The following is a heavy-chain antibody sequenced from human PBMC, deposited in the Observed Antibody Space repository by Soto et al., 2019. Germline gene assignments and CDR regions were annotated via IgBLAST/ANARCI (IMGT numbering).Heavy chain of an antibody. Sequence: GGSLRLSCAASGFTFSSYWMSWVRQGPGKGLEWLANIKEDGSEKYYVDSVRGRFAISRDNAKNSLYLQMNSLRAEDTAVYYCAISLVRGIIQEYHYGVDVWGQGTTVTVSS. CDR2: IKEDGSEK. V-gene: IGHV3-7*01. D-gene: IGHD3-10*01. CDR3: AISLVRGIIQEYHYGVDV. J-gene: IGHJ6*02. CDR1: GFTFSSYW.